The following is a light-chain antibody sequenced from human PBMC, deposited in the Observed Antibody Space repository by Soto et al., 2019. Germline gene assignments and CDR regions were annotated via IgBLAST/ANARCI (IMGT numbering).Light chain of an antibody. CDR3: QQYGRSGT. J-gene: IGKJ1*01. CDR1: QSVSSY. Sequence: EIVMTQAPATLSVSPVERATLSCRASQSVSSYLAWYQQKPGQAPRLLIYDTSNRATGIPARFSGSGSGTDFTLTISSLETEDFAVYYCQQYGRSGTFGQGTKVDIK. CDR2: DTS. V-gene: IGKV3D-15*01.